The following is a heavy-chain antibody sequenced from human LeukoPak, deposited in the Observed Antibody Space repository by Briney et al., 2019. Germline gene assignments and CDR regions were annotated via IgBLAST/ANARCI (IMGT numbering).Heavy chain of an antibody. CDR2: IIPIFGTA. Sequence: SVKVSCKASGGTFSSYAISWVRQAPGQGLEWMGRIIPIFGTANYAQKFQGRVTITTDESTSTAYMELSSLRSEDTAVYYCARDRRHYYYYMDVWGKGTTVPVSS. CDR3: ARDRRHYYYYMDV. V-gene: IGHV1-69*05. CDR1: GGTFSSYA. J-gene: IGHJ6*03.